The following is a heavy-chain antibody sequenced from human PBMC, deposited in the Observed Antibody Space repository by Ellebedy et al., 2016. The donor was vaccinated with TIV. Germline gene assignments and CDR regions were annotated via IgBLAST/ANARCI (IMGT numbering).Heavy chain of an antibody. CDR1: GFSLTTNGVG. CDR2: IYWNDDK. V-gene: IGHV2-5*01. D-gene: IGHD2-2*02. CDR3: AREDWGPAILTY. J-gene: IGHJ4*02. Sequence: SGPTLVKPTQTLTLTCTFSGFSLTTNGVGVGWIRQPPGKALEWLANIYWNDDKRYSPSLKSRLTITKDTPKNQVVLTMTNMDPVDTATYYCAREDWGPAILTYWGQGTLVTVSS.